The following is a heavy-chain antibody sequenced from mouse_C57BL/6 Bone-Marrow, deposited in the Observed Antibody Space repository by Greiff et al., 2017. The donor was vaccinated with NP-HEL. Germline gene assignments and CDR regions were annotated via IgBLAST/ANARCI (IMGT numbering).Heavy chain of an antibody. J-gene: IGHJ1*03. Sequence: LEWLGVIWTGGGTNYNSALKSRLSISKDNSKSQVFLKMNSLQTDDTARYYCARMGRYFDVWGTGTTVTVSS. D-gene: IGHD4-1*01. CDR3: ARMGRYFDV. CDR2: IWTGGGT. V-gene: IGHV2-9-1*01.